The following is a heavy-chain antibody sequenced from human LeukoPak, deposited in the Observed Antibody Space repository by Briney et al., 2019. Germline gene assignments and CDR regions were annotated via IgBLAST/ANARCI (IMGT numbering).Heavy chain of an antibody. D-gene: IGHD3-16*02. CDR3: ARVEYMITCGGVIVQQGGFDY. Sequence: ASVKVSCKASGSTFTSYGISWVRQAPGQGLEWMGWISAYNGNTNYAQKLQGRVTMTTDTSTSTAYMELRSLRSDDTAVYYCARVEYMITCGGVIVQQGGFDYWGQGTLVTVSS. V-gene: IGHV1-18*01. J-gene: IGHJ4*02. CDR2: ISAYNGNT. CDR1: GSTFTSYG.